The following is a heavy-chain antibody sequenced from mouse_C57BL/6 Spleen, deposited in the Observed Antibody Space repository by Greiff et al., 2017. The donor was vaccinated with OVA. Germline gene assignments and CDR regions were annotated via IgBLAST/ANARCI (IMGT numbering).Heavy chain of an antibody. CDR2: IWTGGGT. J-gene: IGHJ4*01. D-gene: IGHD6-1*01. Sequence: VKLQESGPGLVAPSQSLSITCTVSGFSLTSYAISWVRQPPGKGLEWLGVIWTGGGTNYNSALKSRLSISKDNSKSQVFLKMNSLQTDDTARYYCARSPLSLYYAMDYWGQGTSVTVSS. V-gene: IGHV2-9-1*01. CDR1: GFSLTSYA. CDR3: ARSPLSLYYAMDY.